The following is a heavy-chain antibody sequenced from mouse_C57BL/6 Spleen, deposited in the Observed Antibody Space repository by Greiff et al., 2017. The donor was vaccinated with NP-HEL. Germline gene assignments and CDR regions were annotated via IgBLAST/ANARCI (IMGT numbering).Heavy chain of an antibody. CDR3: ARSRRLNYGSESYFDY. J-gene: IGHJ2*01. D-gene: IGHD1-1*01. Sequence: VQLQQSGAELVRPGTSVKVSCKASGYAFTNYLIEWVKQRPGQGLEWIGVINPGSGGTNYNEKFKGKATLTADKSSSTAYMQLSSLTSEDSAVYFCARSRRLNYGSESYFDYWGQGTTLTVSS. V-gene: IGHV1-54*01. CDR1: GYAFTNYL. CDR2: INPGSGGT.